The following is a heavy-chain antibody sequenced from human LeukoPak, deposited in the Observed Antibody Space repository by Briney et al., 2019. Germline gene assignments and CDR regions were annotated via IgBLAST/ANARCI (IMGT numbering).Heavy chain of an antibody. Sequence: GRSLRLSCAASGFTFSSYAMSWVRQAPGKGLEWVSAISGSGGSTYYADSVKGRFTISRDNSKNTLYLQMNSLRAEDTAVYYCAKDRVTGTTRASLGDYWGQGTLVTVSS. V-gene: IGHV3-23*01. CDR1: GFTFSSYA. CDR3: AKDRVTGTTRASLGDY. J-gene: IGHJ4*02. CDR2: ISGSGGST. D-gene: IGHD1-7*01.